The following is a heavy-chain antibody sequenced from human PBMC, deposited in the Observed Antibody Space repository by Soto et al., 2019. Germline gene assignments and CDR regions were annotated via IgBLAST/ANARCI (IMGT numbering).Heavy chain of an antibody. CDR3: AKDLGIAAAGYYYYGMDV. V-gene: IGHV3-30*18. CDR2: ISYDGSNK. Sequence: FLRLSCAASGFTFSSYGMHWVRQAPGKGLEWVAVISYDGSNKYYADSVKGRFTISRDNSKNTLYLQMNSLRAEDTAVYYCAKDLGIAAAGYYYYGMDVWGQGTTVTVSS. CDR1: GFTFSSYG. D-gene: IGHD6-13*01. J-gene: IGHJ6*02.